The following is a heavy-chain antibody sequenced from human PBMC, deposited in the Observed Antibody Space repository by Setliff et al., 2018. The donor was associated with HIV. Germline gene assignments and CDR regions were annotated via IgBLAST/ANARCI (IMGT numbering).Heavy chain of an antibody. D-gene: IGHD5-18*01. V-gene: IGHV3-7*03. CDR1: EFAFSNYW. Sequence: GSLRLSCAASEFAFSNYWMSWVRQAPGKGLEWVANIKPDGSERYYIDSVKGRFTISRDNVKSSLFLQMNSLRADDTALYYCAKAHGGGTWIQDYYYMAVWGKGTTVTSP. CDR3: AKAHGGGTWIQDYYYMAV. J-gene: IGHJ6*03. CDR2: IKPDGSER.